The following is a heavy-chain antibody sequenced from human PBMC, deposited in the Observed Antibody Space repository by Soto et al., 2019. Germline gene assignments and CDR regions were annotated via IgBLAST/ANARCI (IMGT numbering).Heavy chain of an antibody. Sequence: QVQLVQSGAEVKKPGASVKVSCKASGYTFTGYYMHWVRQAPGQGLEWVGWINPNSGATTYAQKFQGRVTMTSDTSIITAHMELSRLRSDDTAMYYCARDMVSTIGDFDYWGQGTLVTVSS. J-gene: IGHJ4*02. CDR2: INPNSGAT. CDR1: GYTFTGYY. V-gene: IGHV1-2*02. CDR3: ARDMVSTIGDFDY. D-gene: IGHD3-16*01.